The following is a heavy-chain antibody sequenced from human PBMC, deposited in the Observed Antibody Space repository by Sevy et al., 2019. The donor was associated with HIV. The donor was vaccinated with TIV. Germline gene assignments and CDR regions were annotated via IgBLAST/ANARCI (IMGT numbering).Heavy chain of an antibody. Sequence: GGSLRLSCTASGFTFGDYAMSWVRQAPGKGLEWVGFIRSKAYGGTTEYAASVKGRFTISRDDSKSIAYLQMNSLKTEDTAVYYCTRSLYGDYGLFDGGGQGTLVTVSS. V-gene: IGHV3-49*04. CDR2: IRSKAYGGTT. CDR1: GFTFGDYA. CDR3: TRSLYGDYGLFDG. D-gene: IGHD4-17*01. J-gene: IGHJ4*02.